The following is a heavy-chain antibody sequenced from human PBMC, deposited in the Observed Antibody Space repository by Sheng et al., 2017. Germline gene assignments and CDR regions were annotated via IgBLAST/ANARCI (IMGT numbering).Heavy chain of an antibody. Sequence: EVQLLESGGGLVQRGGPVRLSCAASGFIFSSYTMSWVRQAPGKGLEWVSSISGSSGITFYADSVKGRFTVSRDNSKSTLYLQMNSLRAEDTALYYCAKSPLQKAFDFWGQGTMVTVSS. CDR3: AKSPLQKAFDF. D-gene: IGHD4-4*01. CDR2: ISGSSGIT. CDR1: GFIFSSYT. V-gene: IGHV3-23*01. J-gene: IGHJ3*01.